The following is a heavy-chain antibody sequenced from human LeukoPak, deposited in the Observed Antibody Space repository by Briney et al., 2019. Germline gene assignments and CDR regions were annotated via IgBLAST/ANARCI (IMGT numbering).Heavy chain of an antibody. CDR2: IGTAGDT. V-gene: IGHV3-13*01. CDR3: ARARPGDYATDY. Sequence: PGGSLRLSCAASGFTFSSYDMHWVRHATGKGLEWVSAIGTAGDTYYPGSVKGRFTISRENAKNSLYLQMNSLRAGDTAVYYCARARPGDYATDYWGQGTLVTVSS. D-gene: IGHD4-17*01. CDR1: GFTFSSYD. J-gene: IGHJ4*02.